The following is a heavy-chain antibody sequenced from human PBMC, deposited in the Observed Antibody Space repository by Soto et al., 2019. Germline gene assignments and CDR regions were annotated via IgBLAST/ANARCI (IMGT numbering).Heavy chain of an antibody. Sequence: ASVTVSCKASGYTFTDYALHWVRQAPGQRLEWMGWITPGDGNTKYSQKFQGTVTITRDTSASTAYMELSSLTSEDTTVYYCARGSYAGYCDYWGQGSLVTVSS. V-gene: IGHV1-3*01. J-gene: IGHJ4*02. CDR3: ARGSYAGYCDY. CDR2: ITPGDGNT. D-gene: IGHD4-17*01. CDR1: GYTFTDYA.